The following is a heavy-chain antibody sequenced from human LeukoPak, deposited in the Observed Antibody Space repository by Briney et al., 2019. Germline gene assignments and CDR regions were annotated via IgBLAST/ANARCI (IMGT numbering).Heavy chain of an antibody. Sequence: GASVKVSCKASGYTFTSYGISWVRQAPGQGLEWMGWISAYNGNTNYAQKLQGRVTMTTDTSTSTAYMELRSLRSDDTAVYYCARRYYDILTGSDDAFDIWGQGTMVTVSS. V-gene: IGHV1-18*01. CDR2: ISAYNGNT. J-gene: IGHJ3*02. D-gene: IGHD3-9*01. CDR1: GYTFTSYG. CDR3: ARRYYDILTGSDDAFDI.